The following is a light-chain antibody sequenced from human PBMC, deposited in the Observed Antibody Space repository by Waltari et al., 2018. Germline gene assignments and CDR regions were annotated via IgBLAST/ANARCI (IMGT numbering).Light chain of an antibody. Sequence: DIVLTQSPGTLSLSPGERATLSCRAIQSVRRAFAWDQQRPGQAPRLLIYDASNRATGIPDRFSGSGSGTDFSLTISRLEPEDFAVYYCQHYVRLPVAFGQGTKVEIK. J-gene: IGKJ1*01. CDR3: QHYVRLPVA. CDR1: QSVRRA. CDR2: DAS. V-gene: IGKV3-20*01.